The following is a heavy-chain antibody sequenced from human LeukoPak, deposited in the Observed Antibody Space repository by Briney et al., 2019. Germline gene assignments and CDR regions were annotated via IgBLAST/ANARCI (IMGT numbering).Heavy chain of an antibody. Sequence: PSETLSLTCAVYGGSFSGYYWSWIRQPPGKGLEWIGEINHSGSTNYNPSLKSRVTISVDTSKNQFSLKLSSVTAADTAVYYCAGATGALVLDYWYFDLWGRGTLVTVSS. CDR1: GGSFSGYY. D-gene: IGHD7-27*01. V-gene: IGHV4-34*01. CDR2: INHSGST. J-gene: IGHJ2*01. CDR3: AGATGALVLDYWYFDL.